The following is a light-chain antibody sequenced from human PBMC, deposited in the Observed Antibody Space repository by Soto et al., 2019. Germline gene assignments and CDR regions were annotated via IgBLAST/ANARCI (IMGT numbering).Light chain of an antibody. CDR1: QSVSSSY. CDR3: HRYRPS. Sequence: EIVLTQSPGTLSSSPGERATLSCRASQSVSSSYLAWYQQKPGQAPRQLIYGASSRATGIPDRFSGSVSGTDTTITITGQEREDYAVYYCHRYRPSFGGGTRVEIK. J-gene: IGKJ4*01. V-gene: IGKV3-20*01. CDR2: GAS.